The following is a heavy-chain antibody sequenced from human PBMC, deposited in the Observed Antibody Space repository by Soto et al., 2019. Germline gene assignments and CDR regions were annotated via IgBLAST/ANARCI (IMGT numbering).Heavy chain of an antibody. V-gene: IGHV4-34*01. J-gene: IGHJ4*01. CDR1: GGSFSGYS. Sequence: SETLSLTCAVNGGSFSGYSWTWIRQAPGKGPDWIGEINYTGTTNYSPSLKSRVTLSVDTSKNQFSLELRSVSAADTAVYYCAREGGSGWYYYDYWGHGTLVTVSS. CDR3: AREGGSGWYYYDY. CDR2: INYTGTT. D-gene: IGHD6-19*01.